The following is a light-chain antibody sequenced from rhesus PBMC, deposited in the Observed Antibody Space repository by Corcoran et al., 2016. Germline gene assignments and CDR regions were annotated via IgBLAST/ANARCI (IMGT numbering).Light chain of an antibody. Sequence: EIVLTQSPATLSFSQGERVTLSCRASQSVSSNLAWYEQKPGQVPRRLICHSSNRATGIPDRVSGSGSGTDFTLTISSLEPEDVGVYYCQQYNNWLSFGGGTKVELK. J-gene: IGKJ4*01. CDR3: QQYNNWLS. CDR2: HSS. CDR1: QSVSSN. V-gene: IGKV3-35*01.